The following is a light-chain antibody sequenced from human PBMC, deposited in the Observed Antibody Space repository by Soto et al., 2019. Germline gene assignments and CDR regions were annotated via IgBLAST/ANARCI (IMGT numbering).Light chain of an antibody. J-gene: IGKJ1*01. V-gene: IGKV3-20*01. CDR1: QSVSSSY. CDR3: QQYGSSPGT. Sequence: EIVLTHSPGTLSLSPGERATLSFSSSQSVSSSYLAWYQQKPGQAPRLLIYGASSRATGIPDRFSGSGSGTDFTLTISRLEPEDFAVYYCQQYGSSPGTFGQGTKVDI. CDR2: GAS.